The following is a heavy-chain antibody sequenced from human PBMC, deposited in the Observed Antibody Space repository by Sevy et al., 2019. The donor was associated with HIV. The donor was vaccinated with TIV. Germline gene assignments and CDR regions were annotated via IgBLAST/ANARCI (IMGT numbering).Heavy chain of an antibody. CDR1: GFTLSSYG. Sequence: GGSLRLSCAASGFTLSSYGMHWVRQAPGKGLEWVAVIRYDGSNKYYADSVKGRFTISSDNSKNTLYLQMNSLRAEDTALYYCARDRLGITISAEWGGGMDVWGQGTTVTVS. V-gene: IGHV3-33*01. J-gene: IGHJ6*02. D-gene: IGHD3-3*01. CDR2: IRYDGSNK. CDR3: ARDRLGITISAEWGGGMDV.